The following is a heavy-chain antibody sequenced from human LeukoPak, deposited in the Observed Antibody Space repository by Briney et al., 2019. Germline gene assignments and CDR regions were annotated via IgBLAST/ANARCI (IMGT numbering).Heavy chain of an antibody. CDR1: GGSFSGYH. CDR3: ARSSNLAYNWFDP. CDR2: INHSGST. Sequence: SETLSLTCGVHGGSFSGYHWSWIRQPPGRGLEWIGEINHSGSTNYNSSLKSRVTISVDTSKNQFSLKLSSVTAADTAVYYCARSSNLAYNWFDPWGQGTLVTVSS. V-gene: IGHV4-34*01. D-gene: IGHD2-2*01. J-gene: IGHJ5*02.